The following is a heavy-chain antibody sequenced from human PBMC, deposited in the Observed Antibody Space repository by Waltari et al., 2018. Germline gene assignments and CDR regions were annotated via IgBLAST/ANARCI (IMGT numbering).Heavy chain of an antibody. J-gene: IGHJ4*02. Sequence: QVQLQQWGAGLLKPSETLSLTCAVYGGSFSGYYWSWIRQPPGEGLEWFGEINHSGRTNYIPSLRRRVTISVDTSKNQLSLKLSSVTAADTAVYYCARGRLGVVVVAATLDYWGQGTLVTVSS. V-gene: IGHV4-34*01. CDR1: GGSFSGYY. D-gene: IGHD2-15*01. CDR3: ARGRLGVVVVAATLDY. CDR2: INHSGRT.